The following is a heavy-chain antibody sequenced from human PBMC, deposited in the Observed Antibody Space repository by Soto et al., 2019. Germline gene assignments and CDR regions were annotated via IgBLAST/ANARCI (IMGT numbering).Heavy chain of an antibody. Sequence: GGSLRLSCAASGFTFSSYGMHWVRQAPGKGLEWVAVISYDGSNKYYADSVKGRFTISRDNSKNTLYLQMNSLRAEDTAVYYCAKDSSGSYYYVDYWGQGTLVTVSS. V-gene: IGHV3-30*18. J-gene: IGHJ4*02. CDR1: GFTFSSYG. CDR2: ISYDGSNK. CDR3: AKDSSGSYYYVDY. D-gene: IGHD1-26*01.